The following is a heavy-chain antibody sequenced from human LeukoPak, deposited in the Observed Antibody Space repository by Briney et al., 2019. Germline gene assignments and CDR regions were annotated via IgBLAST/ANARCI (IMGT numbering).Heavy chain of an antibody. V-gene: IGHV3-53*01. CDR3: ARGPAGYN. CDR1: GFTVSSNH. J-gene: IGHJ4*02. D-gene: IGHD1-1*01. Sequence: GGSLRLSCAASGFTVSSNHMSWVGQAQGKGLEWVSVIYSGGSTDYADSVKGRFTISRDILKNTLYLQMNSLRAEDTAVYYCARGPAGYNWGQGTLVTVSS. CDR2: IYSGGST.